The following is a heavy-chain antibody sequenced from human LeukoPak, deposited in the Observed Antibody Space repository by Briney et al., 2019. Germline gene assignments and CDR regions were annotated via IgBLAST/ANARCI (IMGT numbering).Heavy chain of an antibody. D-gene: IGHD3-3*01. CDR3: ARVGGLVSSFDY. J-gene: IGHJ4*02. CDR2: IYHSGST. Sequence: PSETLSLTCAVSGGSISSSNWWSWVRQPPGKGLEWIGEIYHSGSTNYNPSPKSRVTISVDKSKNQFSLKLSSVTAADPAVYYCARVGGLVSSFDYWGQGTLVTVSS. V-gene: IGHV4-4*02. CDR1: GGSISSSNW.